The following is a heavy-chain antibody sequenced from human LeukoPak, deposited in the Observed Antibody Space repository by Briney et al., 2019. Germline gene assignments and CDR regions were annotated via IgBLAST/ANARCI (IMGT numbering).Heavy chain of an antibody. CDR1: GFTFKNYA. V-gene: IGHV3-23*01. CDR3: GRDWKLDY. D-gene: IGHD1-1*01. J-gene: IGHJ4*02. Sequence: PGGSLRLSCAASGFTFKNYAVSWGRQAPGKRLEWVSAIGDTNGDTKYADSVKGRFTISRDNSRNTLYLHLNSLRVEDTAIYYCGRDWKLDYWGQGTLVTVSS. CDR2: IGDTNGDT.